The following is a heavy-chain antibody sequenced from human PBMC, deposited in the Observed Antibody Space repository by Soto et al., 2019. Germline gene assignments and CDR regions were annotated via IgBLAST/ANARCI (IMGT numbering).Heavy chain of an antibody. CDR3: AREYCSGYSCYNVDY. CDR2: SSGDSDNT. J-gene: IGHJ4*02. Sequence: QVHLVQSGAEVKTPGASVKVSCKASGHTFPTFGITWVRQAPGQGLEWMGWSSGDSDNTKYAQEFQGRVTMTTDTATNTAYMDLSSLRSDDTAVYYCAREYCSGYSCYNVDYWGQGTLVTVSS. D-gene: IGHD2-15*01. CDR1: GHTFPTFG. V-gene: IGHV1-18*01.